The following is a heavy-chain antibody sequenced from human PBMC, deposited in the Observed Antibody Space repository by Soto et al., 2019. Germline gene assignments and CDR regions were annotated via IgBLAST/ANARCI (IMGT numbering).Heavy chain of an antibody. D-gene: IGHD1-26*01. V-gene: IGHV4-4*02. CDR2: IYYSGTT. J-gene: IGHJ4*02. Sequence: SETLSLTCAVSGASVISTKWWSWIRQSPGKGLEWIGYIYYSGTTNYNPSLESRVTISVDTSKNQFSLKLSSVTAADTAVYYCARRWGPTFDFWGQGTLVTLSS. CDR3: ARRWGPTFDF. CDR1: GASVISTKW.